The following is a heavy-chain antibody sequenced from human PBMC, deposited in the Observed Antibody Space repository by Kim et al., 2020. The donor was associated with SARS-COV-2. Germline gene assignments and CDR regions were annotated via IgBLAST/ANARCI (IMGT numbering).Heavy chain of an antibody. V-gene: IGHV4-59*13. D-gene: IGHD5-12*01. CDR3: ARDRPVATYLLGDYYYYGMDV. Sequence: SETLSLTCTVSGGSISSYYWSWIRQPPGKGLEWIGYIYYSGSTNYNPSLKSRVTISVDTSKNQFSLKLSSVTAADTAVYYCARDRPVATYLLGDYYYYGMDVWGQGTTVTVSS. CDR1: GGSISSYY. J-gene: IGHJ6*02. CDR2: IYYSGST.